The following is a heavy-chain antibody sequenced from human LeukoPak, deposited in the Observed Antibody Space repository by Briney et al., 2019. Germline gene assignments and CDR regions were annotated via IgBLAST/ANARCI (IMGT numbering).Heavy chain of an antibody. CDR2: IYYSGRA. CDR3: ARAPRDSSGWYPFDY. V-gene: IGHV4-59*01. CDR1: RGSLSSYY. D-gene: IGHD6-19*01. J-gene: IGHJ4*02. Sequence: SETLSLTCTVSRGSLSSYYWSWIRQPPGKGLEWIGYIYYSGRANYNPSLKSRVTISVDTSKNQFSLKLSSVTAADTAVYCCARAPRDSSGWYPFDYWGQGTLVTVSS.